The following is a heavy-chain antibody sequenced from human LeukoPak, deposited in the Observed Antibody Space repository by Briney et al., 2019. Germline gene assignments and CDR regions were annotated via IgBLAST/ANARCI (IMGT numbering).Heavy chain of an antibody. V-gene: IGHV3-23*01. CDR2: ISGNGGDR. D-gene: IGHD3-3*01. J-gene: IGHJ4*02. Sequence: PGGSLRLSCAASGFTFSSYAMSWVRQAPGKGLEWVSGISGNGGDRYYADSVKGRFTISRDTSKNTLYLQMNSLGAEDTAVYYCAKDPHDLITIFGVVPDYWGQGTLVTVSS. CDR3: AKDPHDLITIFGVVPDY. CDR1: GFTFSSYA.